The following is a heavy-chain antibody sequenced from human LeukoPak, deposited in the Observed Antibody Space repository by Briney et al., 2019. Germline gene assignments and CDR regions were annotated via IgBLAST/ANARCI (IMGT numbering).Heavy chain of an antibody. CDR1: GYTFTGLS. D-gene: IGHD2-2*01. J-gene: IGHJ3*02. V-gene: IGHV1-24*01. CDR3: ATDYCSSTSCSNAFDI. Sequence: ASVKVSCKVSGYTFTGLSMHWVRQAPGKGLEWMGGFDPEDGETIYAQKFQGRVTMTEDTSTDTAYMELSSLRSEDTAVYYCATDYCSSTSCSNAFDIWGQGTMVTVSS. CDR2: FDPEDGET.